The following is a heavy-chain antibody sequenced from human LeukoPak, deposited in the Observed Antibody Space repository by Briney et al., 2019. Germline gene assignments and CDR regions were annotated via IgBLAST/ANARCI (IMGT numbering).Heavy chain of an antibody. CDR2: MNPNSGNT. J-gene: IGHJ4*02. V-gene: IGHV1-8*01. D-gene: IGHD3-22*01. CDR3: ARDRGRYYDSRGFYWGYYFDS. CDR1: GYTFTSYD. Sequence: ASVKVSCKASGYTFTSYDINWVRQAPGQGLEWMGWMNPNSGNTGYAQKFQSRVTMTRNTSISTAYMELSSLRSEDTAVYYCARDRGRYYDSRGFYWGYYFDSWGQGILVTVSS.